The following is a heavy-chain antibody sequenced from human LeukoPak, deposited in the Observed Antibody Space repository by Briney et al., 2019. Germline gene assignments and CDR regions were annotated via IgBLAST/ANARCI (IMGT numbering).Heavy chain of an antibody. D-gene: IGHD1-26*01. J-gene: IGHJ3*02. CDR3: AKDLDSGSYYLVAFDI. V-gene: IGHV1-69*01. Sequence: SVKVSCKASGGTFSSYAISWVRQAPGQGLEWMGGIIPIFGTANYAQKFQGRVTITADESTSTAYMELSSLRSEDTAVYYCAKDLDSGSYYLVAFDIWGQGTMVTVSS. CDR1: GGTFSSYA. CDR2: IIPIFGTA.